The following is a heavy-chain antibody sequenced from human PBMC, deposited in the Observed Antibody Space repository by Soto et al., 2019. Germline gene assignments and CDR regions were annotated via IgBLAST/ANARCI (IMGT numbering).Heavy chain of an antibody. CDR1: GGSISSSN. CDR2: ILEDGSNK. J-gene: IGHJ4*02. CDR3: AKDAPDYYDSSDVRSYLDY. Sequence: LSLTCAVSGGSISSSNWWSWVRQAPGKGLEWVAVILEDGSNKYYADSVKGRFTISRDNSKNTLYLQMNSLRAEDTAVYYCAKDAPDYYDSSDVRSYLDYWGQGTLVTVSS. V-gene: IGHV3-30*18. D-gene: IGHD3-22*01.